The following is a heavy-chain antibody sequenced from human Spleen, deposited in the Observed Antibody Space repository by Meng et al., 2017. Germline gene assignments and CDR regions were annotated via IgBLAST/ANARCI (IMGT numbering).Heavy chain of an antibody. Sequence: HLHLQESVPGLVNPSETLSRTCTISGCSITSTSSYWGWVRQHPGKGLEWIGSIYYRGSTTYNTSLKSRISMSVDMSKNQFSLKVNSVTAADTAIYYCVISSHNWGQGTLVTVSS. CDR2: IYYRGST. V-gene: IGHV4-39*07. CDR1: GCSITSTSSY. J-gene: IGHJ4*02. CDR3: VISSHN. D-gene: IGHD3-3*02.